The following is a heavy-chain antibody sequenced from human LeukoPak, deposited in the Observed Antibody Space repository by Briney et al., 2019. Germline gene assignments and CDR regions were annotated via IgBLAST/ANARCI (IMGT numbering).Heavy chain of an antibody. CDR1: GFTFSSYA. J-gene: IGHJ4*02. Sequence: GGSLRLSCAASGFTFSSYAMSWVRQAPGKGLEWVSAISGSGGSTYYADSVKGRFTISRDNSKNTLYLQMDSLRADDTAVYYCARDVTALDSWGQGTLVTVSS. CDR3: ARDVTALDS. V-gene: IGHV3-23*01. D-gene: IGHD2-2*01. CDR2: ISGSGGST.